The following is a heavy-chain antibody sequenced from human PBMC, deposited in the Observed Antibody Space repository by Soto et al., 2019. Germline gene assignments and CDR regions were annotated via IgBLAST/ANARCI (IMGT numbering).Heavy chain of an antibody. V-gene: IGHV1-3*05. J-gene: IGHJ4*02. CDR3: AREWVYCSGGSCRAAGCFDY. D-gene: IGHD2-15*01. CDR2: INAGNGNT. CDR1: GYTFTSYA. Sequence: QVQLVQSGAEEKKPGASVKVSCKASGYTFTSYAMHWVRQAPGQRLEWMGWINAGNGNTKYSQKFQGRVTITRDTSASTAYMELSSLRSEDTAVYYCAREWVYCSGGSCRAAGCFDYWGQGTLVTVSS.